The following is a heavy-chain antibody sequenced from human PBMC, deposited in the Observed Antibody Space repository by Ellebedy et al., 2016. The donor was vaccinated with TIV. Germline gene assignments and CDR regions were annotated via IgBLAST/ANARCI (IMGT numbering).Heavy chain of an antibody. Sequence: GESLKISCAASGFTFSSYSMNWVRQAPGKGLEWVSSISSSSSYIYYADSVKGRFTISRDNAKNTLYLQMNSLRAEDTALYYCAKIEWSEFGDYWGQGTLVAVSS. D-gene: IGHD3-3*01. J-gene: IGHJ4*02. V-gene: IGHV3-21*03. CDR3: AKIEWSEFGDY. CDR1: GFTFSSYS. CDR2: ISSSSSYI.